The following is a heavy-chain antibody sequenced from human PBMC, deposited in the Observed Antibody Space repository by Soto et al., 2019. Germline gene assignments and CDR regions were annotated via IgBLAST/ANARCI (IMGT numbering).Heavy chain of an antibody. Sequence: SVKVSCKASGGTFSSYAISWVRQAPGQGLEWMGGIIPIFGTANYAQKFQGRVTITADESTSTVYMELSRLTSDDTAVYYCARGGYSSSSIRFDPWGQGTLVTVSS. V-gene: IGHV1-69*13. CDR3: ARGGYSSSSIRFDP. D-gene: IGHD6-6*01. CDR1: GGTFSSYA. J-gene: IGHJ5*02. CDR2: IIPIFGTA.